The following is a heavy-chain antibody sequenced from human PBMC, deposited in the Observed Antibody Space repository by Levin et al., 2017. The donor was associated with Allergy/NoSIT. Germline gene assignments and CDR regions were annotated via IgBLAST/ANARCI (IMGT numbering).Heavy chain of an antibody. CDR1: GGSISSGSYY. V-gene: IGHV4-61*02. CDR3: ARALSLGAFDI. D-gene: IGHD2-15*01. J-gene: IGHJ3*02. Sequence: SETLSLTCTVSGGSISSGSYYWSWIRQPAGKGLEWIGRIYTSGSTNYNPSLKSRVTISVDTSKSQFSLKLSSVTAADTAVYYCARALSLGAFDIWGQGTMVTVSS. CDR2: IYTSGST.